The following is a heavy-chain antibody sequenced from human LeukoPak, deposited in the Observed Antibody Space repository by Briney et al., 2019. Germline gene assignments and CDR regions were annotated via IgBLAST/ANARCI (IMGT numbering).Heavy chain of an antibody. CDR2: IYTSGST. D-gene: IGHD3-9*01. CDR3: ARARLRYFDWLSFGRAFDI. Sequence: PSETLSLTCTVSGGSISSYYWSWIRQPAGKGLEWIGRIYTSGSTNYNPSLKSRVTMSVDTSKNQFSLKLSSVTAADTAVYYCARARLRYFDWLSFGRAFDIWGQGAMVTVSS. V-gene: IGHV4-4*07. CDR1: GGSISSYY. J-gene: IGHJ3*02.